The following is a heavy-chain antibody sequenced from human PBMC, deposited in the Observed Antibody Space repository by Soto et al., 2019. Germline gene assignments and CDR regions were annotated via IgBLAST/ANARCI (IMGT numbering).Heavy chain of an antibody. CDR1: GFPFGTYW. Sequence: GGSLRLSCAASGFPFGTYWMHWVRQAPGKGPVWVSRINNDGSTTRYADSVKGRFTIPRDNAKNTLYLQMNSLRAEDTAVYYCASQGLYYYGLDVWGQGTTVTVSS. CDR3: ASQGLYYYGLDV. V-gene: IGHV3-74*01. J-gene: IGHJ6*02. CDR2: INNDGSTT.